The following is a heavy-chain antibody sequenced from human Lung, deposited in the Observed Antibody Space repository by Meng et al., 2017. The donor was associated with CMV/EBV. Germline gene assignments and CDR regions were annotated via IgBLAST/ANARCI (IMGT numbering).Heavy chain of an antibody. Sequence: SETLSLTCTVSGVSISSGSYCWGWIRQPPGKGLEWFGSFYYSASTYYNPSLKSRVTISVDTSKNQFSLKMSYVTAADTAVYYCASQGSVYYSDGSGQSPDYWGQGTLVTVSS. CDR1: GVSISSGSYC. D-gene: IGHD3-22*01. CDR2: FYYSAST. V-gene: IGHV4-39*01. CDR3: ASQGSVYYSDGSGQSPDY. J-gene: IGHJ4*02.